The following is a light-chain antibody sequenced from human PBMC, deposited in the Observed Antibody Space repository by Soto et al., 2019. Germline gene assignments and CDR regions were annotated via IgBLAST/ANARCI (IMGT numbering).Light chain of an antibody. CDR2: EVS. V-gene: IGLV2-8*01. Sequence: QSALTQPPSASGSPGQSVTISCTGTSSDVGGYNYVSWYQQHPGKAPKLMIYEVSKRPSGVPDRFSGSKSGNTASLTVSGLQAEDEADYYCSSYAGSNNPNRVFGGGTKVTVL. CDR3: SSYAGSNNPNRV. J-gene: IGLJ3*02. CDR1: SSDVGGYNY.